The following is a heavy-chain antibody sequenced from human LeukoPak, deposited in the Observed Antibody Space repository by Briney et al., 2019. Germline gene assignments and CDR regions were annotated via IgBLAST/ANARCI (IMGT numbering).Heavy chain of an antibody. CDR1: GFTFSSYA. CDR2: ISGSGGST. J-gene: IGHJ4*02. Sequence: GGSLRLSCAASGFTFSSYAMSWVRQAPGEGLEWVSAISGSGGSTYYADSVKGRFTISRDNSKNTMYLQMSSLRAEDTAVYYCAKIRLEESATGYWGQGTLVTVSS. V-gene: IGHV3-23*01. D-gene: IGHD2-15*01. CDR3: AKIRLEESATGY.